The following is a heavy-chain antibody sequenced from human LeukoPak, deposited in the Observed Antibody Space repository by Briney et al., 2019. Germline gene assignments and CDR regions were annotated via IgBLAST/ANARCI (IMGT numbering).Heavy chain of an antibody. V-gene: IGHV4-34*01. J-gene: IGHJ5*02. CDR3: ARVDDSSGYYYGWFDP. D-gene: IGHD3-22*01. Sequence: SETLSLTCAVYGGSFSGYYWSWIRQPPGKGLEWIGEINHSGSTNYNPSLKGRVTISVDTSKNQFSLKLSSVTAADTAVYYCARVDDSSGYYYGWFDPWGQGTLVTVSS. CDR2: INHSGST. CDR1: GGSFSGYY.